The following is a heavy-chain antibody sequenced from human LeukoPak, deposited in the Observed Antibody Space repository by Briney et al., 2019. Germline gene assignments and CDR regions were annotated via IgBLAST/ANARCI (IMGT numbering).Heavy chain of an antibody. CDR2: IYGGGNI. CDR1: GFTVSSNY. J-gene: IGHJ4*02. D-gene: IGHD5-24*01. V-gene: IGHV3-53*01. Sequence: GGSLRLSCAASGFTVSSNYMNWVRQAPGKGLEWVSVIYGGGNIYYADSVKGRFTISRDNSKNTLYLQMNSLRAEDTAVYYCARGAGYNYPYYFDYWGQGALVTVSS. CDR3: ARGAGYNYPYYFDY.